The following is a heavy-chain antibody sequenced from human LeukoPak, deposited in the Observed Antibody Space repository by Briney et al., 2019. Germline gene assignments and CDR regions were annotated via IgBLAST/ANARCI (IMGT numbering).Heavy chain of an antibody. Sequence: PSETLSLTCTVSGGSISSYYWSWIRQPPGKGLEWIGYIYYSGSTNYNPSLMSRVTISVDTSKNQFSLKLSSVTAADTAVYYCASHTYYYGSGLTFDYWGQGTLVTVSS. CDR2: IYYSGST. D-gene: IGHD3-10*01. CDR3: ASHTYYYGSGLTFDY. V-gene: IGHV4-59*08. CDR1: GGSISSYY. J-gene: IGHJ4*02.